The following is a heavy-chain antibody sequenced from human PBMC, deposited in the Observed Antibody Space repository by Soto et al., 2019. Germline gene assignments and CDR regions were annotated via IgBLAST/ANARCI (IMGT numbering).Heavy chain of an antibody. CDR1: GYTFTSYD. CDR3: ARARIALAYCSGGSCYVDACVI. J-gene: IGHJ3*02. D-gene: IGHD2-15*01. V-gene: IGHV1-8*01. CDR2: MNPNSGNT. Sequence: GAAVKVSCKASGYTFTSYDINWVRQATGQGXEWMGWMNPNSGNTGYAQKFQGRVTMTRNTSISTAYMELSSLRSEDTAVYYCARARIALAYCSGGSCYVDACVIWGEGTMVTVAS.